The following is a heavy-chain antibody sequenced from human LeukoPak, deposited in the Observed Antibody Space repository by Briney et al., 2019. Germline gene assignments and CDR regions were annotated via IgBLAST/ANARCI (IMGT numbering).Heavy chain of an antibody. CDR1: GYTFTSYA. V-gene: IGHV1-3*01. J-gene: IGHJ5*02. Sequence: ASVKVSCKASGYTFTSYAMHWVRQAPGQRLEWMGWINAGNGNTKYSQKFQGRVTITRDTSASTAYMELSSLRSEDTALYYCARERIDYGSGSYYVFDPWGQGTLVTVSS. CDR2: INAGNGNT. CDR3: ARERIDYGSGSYYVFDP. D-gene: IGHD3-10*01.